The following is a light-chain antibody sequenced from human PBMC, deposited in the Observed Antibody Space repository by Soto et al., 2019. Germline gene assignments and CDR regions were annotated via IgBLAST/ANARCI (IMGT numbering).Light chain of an antibody. CDR1: SSNIGSNY. Sequence: QSVLTQPPSASGTPGQRVTISCSGSSSNIGSNYVYWYLQLPGTAPKLLIYRNNQRPSGVPDRFSGSKSGTSASLAISGLRSEDEADYYCAAWDDSLSVLVFGGGTKLTVL. CDR2: RNN. CDR3: AAWDDSLSVLV. V-gene: IGLV1-47*01. J-gene: IGLJ2*01.